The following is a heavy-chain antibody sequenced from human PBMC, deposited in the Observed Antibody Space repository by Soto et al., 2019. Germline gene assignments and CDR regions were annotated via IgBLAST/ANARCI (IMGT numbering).Heavy chain of an antibody. CDR3: ARKGPDDWPLYY. CDR2: IYWDDDK. Sequence: SGPTLVNPTQTVTLTCTFSGFSLTTKGVGVGWIRQSPGKALEWLAVIYWDDDKRYSPSLKSRLSITKDTSKNQVVLIMTNMDPVDTATYYCARKGPDDWPLYYWGQGTLVTVSS. CDR1: GFSLTTKGVG. V-gene: IGHV2-5*02. J-gene: IGHJ4*02. D-gene: IGHD3-9*01.